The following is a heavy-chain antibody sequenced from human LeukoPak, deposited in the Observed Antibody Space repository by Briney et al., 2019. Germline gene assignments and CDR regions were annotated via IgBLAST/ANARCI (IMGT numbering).Heavy chain of an antibody. V-gene: IGHV3-30*02. D-gene: IGHD6-19*01. Sequence: PGGSLRLSCAASGFTFSSYGMHWVGHAPGKGLELVAVIRYDGSNKYYADSVKGRFTISRDNSKNTLYLQMNSLRAEDTAVYYCAKAGYSSGWYSPNAFDIWGQGTMVAVSS. CDR1: GFTFSSYG. J-gene: IGHJ3*02. CDR3: AKAGYSSGWYSPNAFDI. CDR2: IRYDGSNK.